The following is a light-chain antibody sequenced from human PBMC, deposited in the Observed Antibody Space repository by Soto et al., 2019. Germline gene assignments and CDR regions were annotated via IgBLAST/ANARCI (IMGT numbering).Light chain of an antibody. V-gene: IGKV3-15*01. J-gene: IGKJ1*01. CDR2: GAS. Sequence: EIVLSQSPATLSLSLGERATLSCRASQSVSNNLAWYQQKPGQAPRLLIHGASTRATGIPARFSGSGSGTEFTLTISSLQSEDFAVYYCQHQSSWPRTFGQGTKVDI. CDR1: QSVSNN. CDR3: QHQSSWPRT.